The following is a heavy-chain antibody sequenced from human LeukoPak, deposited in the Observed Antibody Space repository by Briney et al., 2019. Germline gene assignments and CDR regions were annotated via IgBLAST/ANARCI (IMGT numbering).Heavy chain of an antibody. V-gene: IGHV3-11*04. CDR3: ARSIAKIAAAGTINCYFDY. D-gene: IGHD6-13*01. CDR1: GFTFSDYY. J-gene: IGHJ4*02. Sequence: PGGSLRLSCAASGFTFSDYYMSWIRQAPGKGLEWVSYISSSGSTIYYADSVKGRFTISRDNAKNSLYPKMNSLRAEDTAVYYCARSIAKIAAAGTINCYFDYWGQGTLVTVSS. CDR2: ISSSGSTI.